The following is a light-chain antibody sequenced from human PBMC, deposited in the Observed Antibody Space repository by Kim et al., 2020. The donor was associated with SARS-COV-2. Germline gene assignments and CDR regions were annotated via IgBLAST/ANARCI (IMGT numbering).Light chain of an antibody. V-gene: IGLV3-19*01. J-gene: IGLJ2*01. CDR1: SRRSYY. CDR3: NSRDSSGNLV. CDR2: GKN. Sequence: VALGQTGRITCQGDSRRSYYASWYQQKPGQAPVLVIYGKNNRPSGIPDRFSGSSSGNTASLTITGAQAEDEADYYCNSRDSSGNLVFGGGTKLTVL.